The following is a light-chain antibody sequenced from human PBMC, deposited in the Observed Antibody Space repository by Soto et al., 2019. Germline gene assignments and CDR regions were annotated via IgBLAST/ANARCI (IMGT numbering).Light chain of an antibody. CDR1: SSNIGAGYD. J-gene: IGLJ2*01. Sequence: QSVLTQPPSVSGAPGQRVTISCTGSSSNIGAGYDVHWYQQLPGTAPKLLSYGNSNRPSGVPDRFSGSKSGTSASLAITGLQAEDEADYYCQSYASSLSGVVFGGGTKLTVL. CDR2: GNS. V-gene: IGLV1-40*01. CDR3: QSYASSLSGVV.